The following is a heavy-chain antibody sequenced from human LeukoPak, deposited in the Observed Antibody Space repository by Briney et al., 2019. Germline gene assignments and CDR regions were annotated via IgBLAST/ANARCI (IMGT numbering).Heavy chain of an antibody. CDR3: AKDGGYYGSGSPLDY. CDR2: ISGSGGKT. Sequence: GGSLRLTCAASGFTFNSCAMSWVRQAPGKGLEWVSAISGSGGKTYYVDSVKGRFTISRDNSKNTLYLQMNSLRAEDTAVYYCAKDGGYYGSGSPLDYWGQGTLVTVSS. D-gene: IGHD3-10*01. CDR1: GFTFNSCA. J-gene: IGHJ4*02. V-gene: IGHV3-23*01.